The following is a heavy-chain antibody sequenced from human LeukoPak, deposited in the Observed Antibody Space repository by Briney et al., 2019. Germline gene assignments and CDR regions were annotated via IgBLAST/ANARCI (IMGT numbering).Heavy chain of an antibody. CDR3: TRDSRYYDFWIDY. J-gene: IGHJ4*02. D-gene: IGHD3-3*01. Sequence: GGSLRLSCTASGFTFGDYDMSWVRQAPGKGLEWVGFIRSKAYGGTTEYAASVKGRFTISRDDSKSIAYLQMNSLKTEDTAVYFCTRDSRYYDFWIDYWGQGTLVTVSS. CDR2: IRSKAYGGTT. V-gene: IGHV3-49*04. CDR1: GFTFGDYD.